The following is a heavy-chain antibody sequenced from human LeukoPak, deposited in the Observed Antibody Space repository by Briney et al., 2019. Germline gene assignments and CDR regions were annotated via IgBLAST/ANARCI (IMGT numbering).Heavy chain of an antibody. J-gene: IGHJ4*02. Sequence: PGGSLRLSCAASGFTFSSYAMSWVRQAPGKGLEGVSAISGSGGSTYYADSVKGRFTISRDNSKNTLYLQMNSLRAEDTAVYYCASSLDIVATEDVDYWGQGTLVTVSS. CDR1: GFTFSSYA. CDR3: ASSLDIVATEDVDY. CDR2: ISGSGGST. V-gene: IGHV3-23*01. D-gene: IGHD5-12*01.